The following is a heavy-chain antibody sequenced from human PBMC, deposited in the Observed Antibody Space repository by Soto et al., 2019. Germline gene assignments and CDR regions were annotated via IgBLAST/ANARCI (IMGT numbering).Heavy chain of an antibody. CDR1: GGSISSYY. D-gene: IGHD3-3*01. Sequence: SETLFLTFTVSGGSISSYYWTWIRQPPGKGLEWIGYIYYSGSTNYNPSLKSRFTISVGTSKNQFSLKLSSVTAADKAVYYCAREMTDGFCDYCGQGTLVTVSS. J-gene: IGHJ4*02. V-gene: IGHV4-59*01. CDR3: AREMTDGFCDY. CDR2: IYYSGST.